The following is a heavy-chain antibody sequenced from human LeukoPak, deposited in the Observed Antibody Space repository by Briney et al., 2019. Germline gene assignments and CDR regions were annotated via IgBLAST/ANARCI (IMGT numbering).Heavy chain of an antibody. J-gene: IGHJ4*02. D-gene: IGHD1-26*01. Sequence: ASVKVSCKAFGYTITGYYIHWVRQAPGQGLEWMGWINPNNGGTNSAQKFQGRVTMTRDTSIGTAYMELRSLRSDDTAVYYCARGLGGSGSYFLTFDYWGQGTLVTVSS. CDR1: GYTITGYY. CDR3: ARGLGGSGSYFLTFDY. V-gene: IGHV1-2*02. CDR2: INPNNGGT.